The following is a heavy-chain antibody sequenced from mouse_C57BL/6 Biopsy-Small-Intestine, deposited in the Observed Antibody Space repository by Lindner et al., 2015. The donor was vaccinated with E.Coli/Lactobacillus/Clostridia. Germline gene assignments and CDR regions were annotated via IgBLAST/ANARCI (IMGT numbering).Heavy chain of an antibody. CDR1: GYTFTGYY. Sequence: SVKVSCKASGYTFTGYYLDWFRQAPGHGLEWVGRINPHSGGTNYAQKFQGRVTLTRDTSISTAYMDLSSLRSDDTAVYYCARTYTGSPHLDYWGQGTLVTVSS. V-gene: IGHV1-18*01. CDR2: INPHSGGT. D-gene: IGHD4-1*01. J-gene: IGHJ4*01. CDR3: ARTYTGSPHLDY.